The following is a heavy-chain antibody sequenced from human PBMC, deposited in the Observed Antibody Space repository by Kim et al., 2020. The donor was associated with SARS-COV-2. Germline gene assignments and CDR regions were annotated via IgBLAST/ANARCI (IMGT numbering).Heavy chain of an antibody. D-gene: IGHD1-26*01. V-gene: IGHV1-2*02. CDR3: ARDMTNRIVGATAFDY. J-gene: IGHJ4*02. Sequence: KFQGRVTMTRDTSISTAYMELSRLRSDDTAVYYCARDMTNRIVGATAFDYWGQGTLVTVSS.